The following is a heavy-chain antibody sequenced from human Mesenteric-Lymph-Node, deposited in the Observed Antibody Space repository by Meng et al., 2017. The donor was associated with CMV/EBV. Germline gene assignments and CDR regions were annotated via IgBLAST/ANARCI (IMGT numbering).Heavy chain of an antibody. D-gene: IGHD2/OR15-2a*01. Sequence: GESLKISCVASGLTFGNYAMSWVRQAPGKGLEWVSAISSSGSSTYYAESGKGRFTISRDNYKTTLYLQMNNLRAEDTAIYYCAKCFTLMTPGDWFDPWGQGTVVTVSS. J-gene: IGHJ5*02. CDR3: AKCFTLMTPGDWFDP. V-gene: IGHV3-23*01. CDR1: GLTFGNYA. CDR2: ISSSGSST.